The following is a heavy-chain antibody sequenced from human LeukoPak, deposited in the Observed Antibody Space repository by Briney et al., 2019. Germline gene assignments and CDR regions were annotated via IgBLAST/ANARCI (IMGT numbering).Heavy chain of an antibody. CDR3: AKPSGSGVDY. J-gene: IGHJ4*02. CDR1: GFMFNTHD. D-gene: IGHD1-26*01. V-gene: IGHV3-30*02. CDR2: IRYDGTYT. Sequence: HAGGSLRLSCGASGFMFNTHDMHWVRQAPGKGREWVAFIRYDGTYTYYADSVKGRFTISRDNSRNTLYLQMNSLRREDTAVYYCAKPSGSGVDYWGQGTRITVSS.